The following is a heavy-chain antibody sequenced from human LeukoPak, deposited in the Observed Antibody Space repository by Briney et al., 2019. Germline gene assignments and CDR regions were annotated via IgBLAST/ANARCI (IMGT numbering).Heavy chain of an antibody. CDR2: INHSGST. CDR1: GGSFSGYY. CDR3: ARGRRITMIVVGAAFDY. J-gene: IGHJ4*02. V-gene: IGHV4-34*01. D-gene: IGHD3-22*01. Sequence: ETLSLTCAVYGGSFSGYYWSWIRQPPGKGLEWIGEINHSGSTNYNPSLKSRVTISVDTSKNQFSLKLSSVTAADTAVYYCARGRRITMIVVGAAFDYWGQGTLVTVSS.